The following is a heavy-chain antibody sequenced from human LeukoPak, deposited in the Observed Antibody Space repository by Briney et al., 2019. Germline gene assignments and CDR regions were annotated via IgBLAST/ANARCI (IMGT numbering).Heavy chain of an antibody. Sequence: PGGSLRLSCAASGFTFSDYGMHWVRQAPGKGLEWVAFIRYDASNKYYGDSVKGRFTVSRDNVKNTLYLQMNSLRTEDTAVHYCAKDFSSSSLGSWYFDLWGRGALVTVYS. CDR1: GFTFSDYG. CDR3: AKDFSSSSLGSWYFDL. J-gene: IGHJ2*01. V-gene: IGHV3-30*02. D-gene: IGHD6-13*01. CDR2: IRYDASNK.